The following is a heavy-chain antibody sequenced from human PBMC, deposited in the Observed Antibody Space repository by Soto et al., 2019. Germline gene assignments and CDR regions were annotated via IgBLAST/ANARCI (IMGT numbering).Heavy chain of an antibody. Sequence: ASVKVSCKASGFTFTSSAVQWVRQARGQRLEWIGWIVVGSGNTNYAQKFQERVTITRDMSTSTAYMELSSLRSEDTAVYYCAAGLYYDFWSGYYWPHDYWGQGTLVTVSS. CDR3: AAGLYYDFWSGYYWPHDY. D-gene: IGHD3-3*01. J-gene: IGHJ4*02. CDR2: IVVGSGNT. V-gene: IGHV1-58*01. CDR1: GFTFTSSA.